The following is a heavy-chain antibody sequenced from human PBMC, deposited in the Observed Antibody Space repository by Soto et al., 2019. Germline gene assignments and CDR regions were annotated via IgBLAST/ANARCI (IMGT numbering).Heavy chain of an antibody. CDR1: GYTFKNYG. D-gene: IGHD6-19*01. V-gene: IGHV1-18*01. CDR2: ITTYNGNR. Sequence: QVQLVQSGPEVKSPGASVKVSCKASGYTFKNYGIKWVRQAPGQGLEWVGWITTYNGNRYSAEKFQGRVTMDTDTSTSTTYMELRSLTSDDTGVYYCARDAQPKGVAADGASDYWGQGTLVTVSS. CDR3: ARDAQPKGVAADGASDY. J-gene: IGHJ4*02.